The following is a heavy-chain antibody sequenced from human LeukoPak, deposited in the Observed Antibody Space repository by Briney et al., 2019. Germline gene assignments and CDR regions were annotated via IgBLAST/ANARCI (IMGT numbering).Heavy chain of an antibody. Sequence: GESLKISCKGSGYSFTSYWIGWVRQLPGKGLEWMGIIYPGDSDTRYSPSFQGQVTISADKSISTAYLQWSSLKASDTAMYYCARLGPSNYDILTGQLDYWGQGTLVTVSS. J-gene: IGHJ4*02. V-gene: IGHV5-51*01. CDR1: GYSFTSYW. CDR3: ARLGPSNYDILTGQLDY. CDR2: IYPGDSDT. D-gene: IGHD3-9*01.